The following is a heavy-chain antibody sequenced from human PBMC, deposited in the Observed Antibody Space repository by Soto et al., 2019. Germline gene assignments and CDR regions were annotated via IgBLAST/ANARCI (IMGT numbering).Heavy chain of an antibody. CDR3: TTGTQNFDY. J-gene: IGHJ4*02. Sequence: EVQLLESGGGLVQPGGSLRLSCVASGFTFTTRAMSWVRQAPGKGLQWVSGISASGGTTYYADSVKGRLTISRDNSKNMLFVLMTSLRDDDTAVYYCTTGTQNFDYWGRGTRVTVSS. D-gene: IGHD3-10*01. V-gene: IGHV3-23*01. CDR2: ISASGGTT. CDR1: GFTFTTRA.